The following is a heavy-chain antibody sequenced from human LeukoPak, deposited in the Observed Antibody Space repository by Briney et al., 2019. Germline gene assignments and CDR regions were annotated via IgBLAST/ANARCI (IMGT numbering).Heavy chain of an antibody. J-gene: IGHJ4*02. CDR2: IYYSGST. D-gene: IGHD6-19*01. V-gene: IGHV4-59*01. CDR3: ARVGVEQWLTWDY. Sequence: SETLSLTCTVSGGSISSYYWSWIQQPPGKGLEWIGYIYYSGSTNYNPSLKSRVTISVDTSKNQFSLKLSSVTAADTAVYYCARVGVEQWLTWDYWGQGTLVTVSS. CDR1: GGSISSYY.